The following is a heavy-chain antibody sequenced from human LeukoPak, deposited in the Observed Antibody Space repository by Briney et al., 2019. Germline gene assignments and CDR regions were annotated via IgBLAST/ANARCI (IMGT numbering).Heavy chain of an antibody. CDR2: ISGSGGST. J-gene: IGHJ6*03. D-gene: IGHD1-26*01. V-gene: IGHV3-23*01. CDR3: ARDMSWESGSYYSYYYMDV. Sequence: GGSLRLSCAASEFTFSSCAMSWVRQAPGEGLEWVSVISGSGGSTYYADSVKGRFTISRDNSKNTLYLQMNSLRAEDTAVYYCARDMSWESGSYYSYYYMDVWGKGTTVTVSS. CDR1: EFTFSSCA.